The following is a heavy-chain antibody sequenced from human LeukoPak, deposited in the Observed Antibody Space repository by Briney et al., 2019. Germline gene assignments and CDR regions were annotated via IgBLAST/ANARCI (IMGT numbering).Heavy chain of an antibody. D-gene: IGHD3-10*01. Sequence: GGSLRLSCAASGFTFSSYWMNWVRQAPGKGLGWVANIKQDGSDKYYVDSVRGGFTIYRDNAKNSLYLQMNSLRAEDTAVYYCARDYSASGAHDYWGQGTLVTVSS. CDR1: GFTFSSYW. CDR2: IKQDGSDK. V-gene: IGHV3-7*01. CDR3: ARDYSASGAHDY. J-gene: IGHJ4*02.